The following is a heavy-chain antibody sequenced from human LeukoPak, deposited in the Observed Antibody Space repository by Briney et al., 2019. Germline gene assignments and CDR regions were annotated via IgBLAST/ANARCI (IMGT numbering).Heavy chain of an antibody. J-gene: IGHJ4*02. V-gene: IGHV3-7*03. CDR1: PGITFSDYW. CDR2: IRQDGREK. CDR3: VGGIGWQPDY. D-gene: IGHD6-19*01. Sequence: QAGGSLRLSCAASPGITFSDYWMNWVRQAPGKGLEWVAIIRQDGREKLYLDSVKGRFTISRDNAKSSVYLQINSLRAEDTAVYYSVGGIGWQPDYWGQGTLVTVSS.